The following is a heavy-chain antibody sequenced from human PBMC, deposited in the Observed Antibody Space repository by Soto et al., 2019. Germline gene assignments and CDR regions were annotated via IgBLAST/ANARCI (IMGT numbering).Heavy chain of an antibody. Sequence: SETLSLTCAVSGYSINSDYYWGWIRQPPGKGLEWIGSVDHSGRTYYSPSLRSRLTIFIDTSKNQFSLRLTSVTAADTAMYFCAKKVYYPSRKMNLFDSWGPGPLVTVSS. V-gene: IGHV4-38-2*01. D-gene: IGHD3-10*01. CDR3: AKKVYYPSRKMNLFDS. CDR1: GYSINSDYY. J-gene: IGHJ4*02. CDR2: VDHSGRT.